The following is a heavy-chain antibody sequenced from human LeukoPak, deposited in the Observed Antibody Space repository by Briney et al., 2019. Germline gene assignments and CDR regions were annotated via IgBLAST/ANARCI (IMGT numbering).Heavy chain of an antibody. V-gene: IGHV4-38-2*01. CDR1: GVTFSSYE. J-gene: IGHJ4*02. Sequence: GSLRLSCAASGVTFSSYEMNWVRQAPGKGLEWIGSIYHSGSTYYNPSLKSRVTISVDTSKNQFSLKLSSVTAADTAVYYCARILRHFDYWGQGTLVTVSS. CDR2: IYHSGST. CDR3: ARILRHFDY. D-gene: IGHD1-26*01.